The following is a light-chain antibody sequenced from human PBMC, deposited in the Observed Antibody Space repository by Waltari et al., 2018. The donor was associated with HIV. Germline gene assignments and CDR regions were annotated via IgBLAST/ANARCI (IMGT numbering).Light chain of an antibody. CDR2: AAS. V-gene: IGKV1-39*01. Sequence: DIQMTQSPSSLSASVGDRVTLTCRASQRISTYLNWYKHKPGKAPKLLIYAASSLQSGVPSRFSVSGSGTDFTLTITSLQPEDSATYYCQQSYNTLITFGQGTRLEIK. J-gene: IGKJ5*01. CDR1: QRISTY. CDR3: QQSYNTLIT.